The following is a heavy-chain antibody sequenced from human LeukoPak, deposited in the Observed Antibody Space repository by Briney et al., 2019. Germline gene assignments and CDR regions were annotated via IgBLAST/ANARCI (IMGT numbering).Heavy chain of an antibody. Sequence: GGSLRLSCAASGFTFSSYSMNWVRQAPGKGLEWVSYIRSSGSTIYYADSVKGRFTISRDNAKNSLYLQMNSLRAEDTAVYYCARDLSHNWNYDYWGQGTLVTVSS. CDR1: GFTFSSYS. D-gene: IGHD1-7*01. CDR2: IRSSGSTI. V-gene: IGHV3-48*01. CDR3: ARDLSHNWNYDY. J-gene: IGHJ4*02.